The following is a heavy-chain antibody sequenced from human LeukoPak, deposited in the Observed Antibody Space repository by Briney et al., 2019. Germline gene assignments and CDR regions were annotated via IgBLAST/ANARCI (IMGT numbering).Heavy chain of an antibody. V-gene: IGHV4-34*01. CDR1: GFTFSSYA. D-gene: IGHD1-26*01. CDR2: INHSGST. J-gene: IGHJ4*02. Sequence: PGGSLRLSCVASGFTFSSYAISWVRQAPGKGLEWIGEINHSGSTNYNPSLKSRVTISVDTSKNQFSLKLSSVTAADTAVYYCARHSPDSGSYYFDYWGQGTLVTVSS. CDR3: ARHSPDSGSYYFDY.